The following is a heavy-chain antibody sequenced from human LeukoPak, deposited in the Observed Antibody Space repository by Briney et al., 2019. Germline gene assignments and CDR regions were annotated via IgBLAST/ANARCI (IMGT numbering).Heavy chain of an antibody. CDR2: TYYRSKWYY. CDR1: GESVSSTGAS. Sequence: SQTLSLTCAISGESVSSTGASWNWIRQSPSRGLEWLGRTYYRSKWYYEYALSVQSRIIVAPHTSKNQFSLQLDSVTPEDTAVYYCVRGNYNFDYWGQGSLVTVSS. D-gene: IGHD5-24*01. V-gene: IGHV6-1*01. J-gene: IGHJ4*02. CDR3: VRGNYNFDY.